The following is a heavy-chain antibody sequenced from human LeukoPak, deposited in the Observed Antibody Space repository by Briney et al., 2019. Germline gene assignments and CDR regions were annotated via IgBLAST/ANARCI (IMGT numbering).Heavy chain of an antibody. CDR1: GFTFSNYD. D-gene: IGHD2-15*01. V-gene: IGHV3-30*02. CDR2: IRSDGSNK. J-gene: IGHJ4*02. CDR3: GGLAVFVY. Sequence: RAGGSLRLSCAASGFTFSNYDMHWARQAPGKGLEWVTFIRSDGSNKYYADSVKGRFTISRDNSKNTLYLQMNSLRAEDTAVYYCGGLAVFVYWGQGTLVTVSS.